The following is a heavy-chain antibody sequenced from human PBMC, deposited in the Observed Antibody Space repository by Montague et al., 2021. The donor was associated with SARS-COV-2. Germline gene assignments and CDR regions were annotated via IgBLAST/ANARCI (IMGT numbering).Heavy chain of an antibody. CDR1: GGSMRDYY. CDR2: IYYSGST. J-gene: IGHJ4*02. V-gene: IGHV4-59*01. CDR3: ARVHYYTGYVDS. D-gene: IGHD3-22*01. Sequence: SETRSLTCTVSGGSMRDYYWSWIRQPPGEGLEWIGYIYYSGSTDYNPSPNSRVTLSLDTSKNQFSLNLRSVTAADTAFYYCARVHYYTGYVDSWGQGTLVSVST.